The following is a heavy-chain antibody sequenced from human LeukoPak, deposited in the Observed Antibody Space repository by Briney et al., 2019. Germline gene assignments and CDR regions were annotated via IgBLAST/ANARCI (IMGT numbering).Heavy chain of an antibody. Sequence: GGSLRLSCAASGFTFSSYGMHWVRQAPGKGLEWVAVISYDGSNKYYADSVKGRFTISRDNSKNTLYLQMNSLRAEDTAVYYCARAYLIKERVWGSYLDYWGQGTLVTVSS. V-gene: IGHV3-30*03. CDR3: ARAYLIKERVWGSYLDY. CDR2: ISYDGSNK. CDR1: GFTFSSYG. D-gene: IGHD3-16*02. J-gene: IGHJ4*02.